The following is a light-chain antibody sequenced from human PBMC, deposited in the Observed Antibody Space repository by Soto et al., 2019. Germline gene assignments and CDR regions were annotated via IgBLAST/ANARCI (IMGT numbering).Light chain of an antibody. CDR3: QHYNSDSEA. V-gene: IGKV1-5*03. Sequence: DIQMTQSPSTLSGSVGDRVTITCRASQTISSWLAWYQQKPGKAPKLLIYKASTLKSGVPSRFSGSGSGTEFTLTISSLQPDDFATYYCQHYNSDSEAFGQGPKVELK. CDR1: QTISSW. CDR2: KAS. J-gene: IGKJ1*01.